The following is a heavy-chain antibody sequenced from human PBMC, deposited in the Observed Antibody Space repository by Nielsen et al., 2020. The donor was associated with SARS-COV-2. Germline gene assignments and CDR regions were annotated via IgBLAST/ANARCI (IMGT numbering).Heavy chain of an antibody. CDR2: ISAYNGNT. D-gene: IGHD3-3*02. CDR3: ARVVSALLVNWFDP. J-gene: IGHJ5*02. Sequence: ASLQVSCKASGYTFTSYGISWVRQAPGQGLEWMGWISAYNGNTNYAQKLQGRVTMTTDTSTSTAYMELRSLRSDDTAVYYCARVVSALLVNWFDPWGQGTLVTVSS. CDR1: GYTFTSYG. V-gene: IGHV1-18*04.